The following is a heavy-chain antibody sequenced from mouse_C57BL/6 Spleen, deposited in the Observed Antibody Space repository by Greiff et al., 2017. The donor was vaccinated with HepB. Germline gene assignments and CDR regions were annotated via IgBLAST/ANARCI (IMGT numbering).Heavy chain of an antibody. CDR3: ARDASYYSNYGFAY. D-gene: IGHD2-5*01. J-gene: IGHJ3*01. Sequence: EVHLVESGGGLVKPGGSLKLSCAASGFTFSSYAMSWVRQTPEKRLEWVATISDGGSYTYYPDNVKGRFTISRDNAKNNLYLQMSHLKSEDTAMYYCARDASYYSNYGFAYWGQGTLVTVSA. CDR1: GFTFSSYA. CDR2: ISDGGSYT. V-gene: IGHV5-4*01.